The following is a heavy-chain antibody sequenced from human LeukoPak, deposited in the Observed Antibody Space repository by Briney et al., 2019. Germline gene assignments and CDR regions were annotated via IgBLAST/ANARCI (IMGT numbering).Heavy chain of an antibody. V-gene: IGHV3-7*01. CDR2: IKQDGSEK. D-gene: IGHD1-26*01. CDR3: AREGIVATTYDY. CDR1: GFTFSSYS. J-gene: IGHJ4*02. Sequence: GGSLRLSCAASGFTFSSYSMNWVGQAPGKGLEGVANIKQDGSEKYYVDSVKGRFTIPRDNAKNSLYQQMNSLRAEDTAVYYCAREGIVATTYDYWGQGTLVTVSS.